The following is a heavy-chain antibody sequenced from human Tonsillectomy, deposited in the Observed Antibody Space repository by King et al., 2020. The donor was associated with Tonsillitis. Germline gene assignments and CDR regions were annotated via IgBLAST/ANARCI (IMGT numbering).Heavy chain of an antibody. D-gene: IGHD6-13*01. CDR1: GDSVSSNSTA. V-gene: IGHV6-1*01. J-gene: IGHJ4*02. CDR2: TYYRSKWYT. Sequence: VQLQQSGPGLVKPSQTLSLTCALSGDSVSSNSTAWNWIRQSPSRGLEWLGRTYYRSKWYTDYAVSLKSRITNNPDTSKNQLSLQLNSVTPEDTAVYYCARVLAAAGPIDYWGQGTLVTVSS. CDR3: ARVLAAAGPIDY.